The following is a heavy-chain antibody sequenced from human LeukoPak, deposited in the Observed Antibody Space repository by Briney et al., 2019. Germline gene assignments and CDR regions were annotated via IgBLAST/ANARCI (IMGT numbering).Heavy chain of an antibody. CDR2: INPNSGGT. CDR1: GYTLTDYY. J-gene: IGHJ4*02. CDR3: ARVGYYESSGYYEY. V-gene: IGHV1-2*06. D-gene: IGHD3-22*01. Sequence: AASVKVSCKASGYTLTDYYMRWVRQAPGQGLEWMGRINPNSGGTNYAQKFQGRVTMTRDTSISTVYMELSRLRSGDTAVYYCARVGYYESSGYYEYWGQGTLVTVSS.